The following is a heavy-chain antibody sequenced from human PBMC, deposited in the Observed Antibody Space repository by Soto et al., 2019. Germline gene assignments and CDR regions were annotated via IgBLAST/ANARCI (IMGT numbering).Heavy chain of an antibody. V-gene: IGHV3-33*08. CDR1: GGSISSGGYY. CDR2: ICYDGSNK. J-gene: IGHJ6*02. Sequence: LSLTCTVSGGSISSGGYYWSWIRQHPGKGLEWVAVICYDGSNKYYADSVKGRFTISRDNSNNTLYLQMNSLRAEDTAVYYCARDGWPRGSSSWQNYYYYGMDVWGQGTTVTVSS. D-gene: IGHD6-13*01. CDR3: ARDGWPRGSSSWQNYYYYGMDV.